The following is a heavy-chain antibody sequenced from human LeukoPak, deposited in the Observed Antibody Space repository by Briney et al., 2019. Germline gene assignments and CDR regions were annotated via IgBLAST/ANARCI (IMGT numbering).Heavy chain of an antibody. CDR1: GFTFSSYA. Sequence: GGSLRLSCAASGFTFSSYAMSWVRQAPGKGLEWVSAISGSGGSTYYADSVKGRFTISRDNSKNTLYLQMNSLRAEDTAVYYCAKALAAAGRSYYFDYWGQGTLVTVSS. CDR3: AKALAAAGRSYYFDY. V-gene: IGHV3-23*01. CDR2: ISGSGGST. D-gene: IGHD6-13*01. J-gene: IGHJ4*02.